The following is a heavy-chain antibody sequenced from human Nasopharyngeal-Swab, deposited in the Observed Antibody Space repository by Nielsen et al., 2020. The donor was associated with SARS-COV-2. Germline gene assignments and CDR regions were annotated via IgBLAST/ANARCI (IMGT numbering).Heavy chain of an antibody. Sequence: TGLEWIGSIYYSGSTYYNPSLKSRVTISVDTSKNQFSLKLSSVTAADTAVYYCASSIRYSGYDLGFDYWGQGTLVTVSS. CDR2: IYYSGST. J-gene: IGHJ4*02. D-gene: IGHD5-12*01. CDR3: ASSIRYSGYDLGFDY. V-gene: IGHV4-39*07.